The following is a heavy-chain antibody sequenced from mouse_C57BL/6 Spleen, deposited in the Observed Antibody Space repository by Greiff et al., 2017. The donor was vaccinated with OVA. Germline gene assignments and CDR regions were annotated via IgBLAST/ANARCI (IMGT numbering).Heavy chain of an antibody. D-gene: IGHD2-2*01. Sequence: QVQLQQSGAELVRPGASVTLSCKASGYTFTDYEMHWVKQTPVHGLEWIGAIDPETGGTAYNQKFKGKATLTADKSSSTAYMELRSLTSEDSAVYYCTRLVRTEDYWGQGTTLTVSS. CDR3: TRLVRTEDY. CDR2: IDPETGGT. J-gene: IGHJ2*01. CDR1: GYTFTDYE. V-gene: IGHV1-15*01.